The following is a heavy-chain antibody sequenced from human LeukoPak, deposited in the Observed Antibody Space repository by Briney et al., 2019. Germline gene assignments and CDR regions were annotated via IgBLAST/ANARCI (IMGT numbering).Heavy chain of an antibody. D-gene: IGHD6-19*01. CDR2: IYYSGST. CDR3: AREIAVAGSSGGHFDY. Sequence: SSETLSLTCTVSGGSISSYYWSWIRQPPGKGLEWIGYIYYSGSTNYNPSLKSRVTISVDTSKNQFSLKLSSVTAADTAVYYCAREIAVAGSSGGHFDYWGQGTLVTVSS. J-gene: IGHJ4*02. CDR1: GGSISSYY. V-gene: IGHV4-59*01.